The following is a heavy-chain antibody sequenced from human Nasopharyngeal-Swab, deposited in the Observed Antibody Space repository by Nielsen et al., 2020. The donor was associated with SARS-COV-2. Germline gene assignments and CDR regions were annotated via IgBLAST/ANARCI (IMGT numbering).Heavy chain of an antibody. D-gene: IGHD6-6*01. Sequence: GESLKISCAASGFSFSSYGMHWVRQAPGKGLEWVAVIWYDGSNEYYADSVKGRFTISRDNSMSTLYLQMNSLRVDDTAMYYCAKQRRWGSSSSTWYYYGMDVWGQGTTVTVSS. CDR3: AKQRRWGSSSSTWYYYGMDV. CDR1: GFSFSSYG. V-gene: IGHV3-33*06. CDR2: IWYDGSNE. J-gene: IGHJ6*02.